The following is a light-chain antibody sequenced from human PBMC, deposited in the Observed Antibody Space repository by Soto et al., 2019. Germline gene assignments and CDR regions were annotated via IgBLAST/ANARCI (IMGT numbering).Light chain of an antibody. Sequence: SALTQPPSASGSPGQSVTISCTGTSSDVGGYNYVSWYQQHPGKAPKLMIYEVSKRPSGVPDRFSGSKSGNTASLTVSGLQAEDEADYYCSSYAGSNNLYVVFGGGTKLTVL. CDR1: SSDVGGYNY. V-gene: IGLV2-8*01. CDR3: SSYAGSNNLYVV. CDR2: EVS. J-gene: IGLJ2*01.